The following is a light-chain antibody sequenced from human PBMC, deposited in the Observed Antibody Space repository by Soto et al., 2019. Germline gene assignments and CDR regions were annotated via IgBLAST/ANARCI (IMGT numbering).Light chain of an antibody. CDR1: QSVSSD. V-gene: IGKV3-15*01. Sequence: EIVMTQSPDTLSVSPGEGVTLSCRASQSVSSDLAWYQQKPGQSPRLLMYGASTRATDIPARFSGGGSGTEFTLTISSLQSEDVVIYYCQQYHDWPPITFGRGTKVEIK. CDR3: QQYHDWPPIT. J-gene: IGKJ3*01. CDR2: GAS.